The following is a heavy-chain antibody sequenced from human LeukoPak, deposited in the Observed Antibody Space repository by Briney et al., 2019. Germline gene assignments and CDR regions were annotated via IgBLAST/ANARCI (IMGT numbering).Heavy chain of an antibody. Sequence: EASVKVSCKASGYTFTGYYMHWMRQAPGQGLEWMGWINPNSGGTNYAQKFQGRVTMTRDTSISTAYMELSRLRSDDTAVYYCARVGNYYDSSGYFNFDYWGQGTLVTVSS. J-gene: IGHJ4*02. V-gene: IGHV1-2*02. D-gene: IGHD3-22*01. CDR2: INPNSGGT. CDR1: GYTFTGYY. CDR3: ARVGNYYDSSGYFNFDY.